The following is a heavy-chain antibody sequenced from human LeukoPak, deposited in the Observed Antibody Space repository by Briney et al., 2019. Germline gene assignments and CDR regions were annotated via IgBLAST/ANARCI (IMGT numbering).Heavy chain of an antibody. CDR3: ARRIIARGLGQENWFDP. V-gene: IGHV4-59*02. CDR1: GASVTSYY. J-gene: IGHJ5*02. CDR2: ILYSGTT. Sequence: SETLSLTWTVSGASVTSYYWNWIRQPPGKGLEWIGYILYSGTTNYNPSINSRVTMSLDTSKNQFSLELSSVTAADTAVYYCARRIIARGLGQENWFDPWGQGILVTVSS. D-gene: IGHD3-16*01.